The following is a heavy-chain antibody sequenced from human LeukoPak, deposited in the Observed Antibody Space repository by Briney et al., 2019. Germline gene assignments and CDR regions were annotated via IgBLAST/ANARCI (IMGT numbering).Heavy chain of an antibody. D-gene: IGHD2-2*01. CDR1: GFTFSSYS. CDR3: AKGLRVRATVVLYYYYMDV. J-gene: IGHJ6*03. CDR2: ISSSSSYI. Sequence: GGSLRLSCAASGFTFSSYSMNWVRQAPGKGLEWVSSISSSSSYIYYADSVKGPFTISRDNAKNSLYLQMNSLRAEDTAVYYCAKGLRVRATVVLYYYYMDVWGKGTTVTVSS. V-gene: IGHV3-21*01.